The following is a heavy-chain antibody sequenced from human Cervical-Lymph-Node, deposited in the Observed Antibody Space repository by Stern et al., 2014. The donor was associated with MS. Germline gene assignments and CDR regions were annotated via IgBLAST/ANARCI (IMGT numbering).Heavy chain of an antibody. CDR1: GYTFTSYW. CDR3: ARQRYFDY. V-gene: IGHV5-51*01. Sequence: VQLVQSGPEVKRPGESLKISCQASGYTFTSYWIGWVRQMPGQGLEWIATNFPRGSDIRFSPTTQAQVTTSADKSSSPASLQWNNLKASDTAIYYCARQRYFDYWGQGTLVTVSS. J-gene: IGHJ4*02. CDR2: NFPRGSDI.